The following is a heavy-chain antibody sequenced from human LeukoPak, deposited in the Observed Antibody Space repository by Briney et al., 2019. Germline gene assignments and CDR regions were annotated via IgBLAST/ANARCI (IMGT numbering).Heavy chain of an antibody. CDR1: GYTLTSYG. CDR3: ARGRLVLGCSSTSCRYNWFDP. D-gene: IGHD2-2*01. J-gene: IGHJ5*02. CDR2: ISAYNGNT. Sequence: GASVKVSCKASGYTLTSYGISWVRQAPGQGLEWMGWISAYNGNTNYAQKLQGRVTMTTDTSTSTAYMELRSLRSDDTAVYYCARGRLVLGCSSTSCRYNWFDPWGQGTLVTVSS. V-gene: IGHV1-18*01.